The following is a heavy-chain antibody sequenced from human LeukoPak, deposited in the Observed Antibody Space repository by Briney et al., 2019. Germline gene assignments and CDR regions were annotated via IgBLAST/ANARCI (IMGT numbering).Heavy chain of an antibody. Sequence: SETLSLTCTVSGGSISSSSYYWGWIRQPPGKGLEWIGSIYYSGSTYYNPSLKSRVTISVDTSKNQFSLKLSSVTVADTAVYYCARTTPYRSYDFWSGYYVEGPFDYWGQGTLVTVSS. D-gene: IGHD3-3*01. J-gene: IGHJ4*02. CDR1: GGSISSSSYY. V-gene: IGHV4-39*01. CDR2: IYYSGST. CDR3: ARTTPYRSYDFWSGYYVEGPFDY.